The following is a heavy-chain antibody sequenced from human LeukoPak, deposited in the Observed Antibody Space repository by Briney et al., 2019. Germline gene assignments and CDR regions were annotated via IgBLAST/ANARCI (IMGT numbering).Heavy chain of an antibody. CDR2: ISGGSGDTT. Sequence: PGGSLRLSCAASGFTFRSYAMTWVRQAPGKGLEWVSAISGGSGDTTYYADSVKGRFTISRDNSKNTLNLQMNSLRAEDTAVYYCAEGSDFDWFAFDNWGQGTLVTVSS. CDR1: GFTFRSYA. CDR3: AEGSDFDWFAFDN. V-gene: IGHV3-23*01. D-gene: IGHD3-9*01. J-gene: IGHJ4*02.